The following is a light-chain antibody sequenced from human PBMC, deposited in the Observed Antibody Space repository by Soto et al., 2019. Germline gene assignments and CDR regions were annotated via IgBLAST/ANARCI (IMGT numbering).Light chain of an antibody. V-gene: IGLV2-23*01. Sequence: LTQPASVSGSPGQSITISCTGTSSDVGSYNLVSWYQQHPGKAPKLMIYEGSKRPSGVSNRFSGSKSGNTASLTISGLQAEDEADYYCCSYAGSPYVFGTGTKVTVL. CDR1: SSDVGSYNL. CDR2: EGS. CDR3: CSYAGSPYV. J-gene: IGLJ1*01.